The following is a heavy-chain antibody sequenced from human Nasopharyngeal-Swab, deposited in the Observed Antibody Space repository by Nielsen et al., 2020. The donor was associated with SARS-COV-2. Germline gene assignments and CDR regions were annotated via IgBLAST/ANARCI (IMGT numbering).Heavy chain of an antibody. CDR3: ARGGYGDYGLWGYYVMDV. D-gene: IGHD4-17*01. V-gene: IGHV3-53*01. CDR1: GFTVSSNY. J-gene: IGHJ6*02. CDR2: IYSGGST. Sequence: GESLKISCAASGFTVSSNYMSWVRQAPGKGLEWVSVIYSGGSTYYADSVKGRFTISRDNSKNTLYLQMNSLRAEDTAVYYCARGGYGDYGLWGYYVMDVWGQGTTVTVSS.